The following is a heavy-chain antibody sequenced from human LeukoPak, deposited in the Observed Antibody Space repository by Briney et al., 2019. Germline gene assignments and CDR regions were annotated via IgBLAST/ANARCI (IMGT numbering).Heavy chain of an antibody. CDR2: IWYDGSNK. Sequence: GRSLRLSCAASGFTFSSYGMHWARQAPGKGLEWVAVIWYDGSNKYYADSAKGRFTISRDNSKNTLYLQMNSLRAEDTAVYYCVRDRGYRRAGVNYFDYWGQGTLVTVSS. CDR3: VRDRGYRRAGVNYFDY. J-gene: IGHJ4*02. D-gene: IGHD3-10*01. V-gene: IGHV3-33*01. CDR1: GFTFSSYG.